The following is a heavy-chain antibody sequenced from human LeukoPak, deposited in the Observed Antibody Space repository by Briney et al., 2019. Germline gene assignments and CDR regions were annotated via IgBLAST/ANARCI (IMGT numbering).Heavy chain of an antibody. V-gene: IGHV1-18*04. CDR2: ISAYNGNT. J-gene: IGHJ4*02. CDR1: GYTFTSYG. Sequence: VASVKVSCKASGYTFTSYGISWVRQAPGQGLEWMGWISAYNGNTNYAQKLQGRVTMTTDTSTSTAYMELRSLRSDDTAVYYCARMGTAMVTFDYFDYWGQGTLVTVSS. CDR3: ARMGTAMVTFDYFDY. D-gene: IGHD5-18*01.